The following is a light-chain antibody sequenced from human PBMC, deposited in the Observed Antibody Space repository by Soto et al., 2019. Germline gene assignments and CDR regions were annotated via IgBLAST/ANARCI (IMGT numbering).Light chain of an antibody. J-gene: IGLJ1*01. CDR2: DVT. V-gene: IGLV2-11*01. Sequence: QSALTQPRSVSGSPGQSVTISCTGTSSDVGGSNFVSWYQQHPGTAPKLMIYDVTKRPSGVPDRVSGSKSGNTASLTISGLQAEDEADYYCCSYAGSYTYVFGTGTKLTVL. CDR1: SSDVGGSNF. CDR3: CSYAGSYTYV.